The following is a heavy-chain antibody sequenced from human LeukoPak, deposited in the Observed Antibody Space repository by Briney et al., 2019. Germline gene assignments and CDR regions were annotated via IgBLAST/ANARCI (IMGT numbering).Heavy chain of an antibody. CDR1: GLTVSRTY. D-gene: IGHD1-14*01. Sequence: GGSLRLSCAASGLTVSRTYMTWVRQAPGKGLEWVASIGPTGSDRYHADSIKGRFTISRDNANNCLYLQMNSLRAEDTAVYYCATETNGRHYDYWGQGTLPTVSS. J-gene: IGHJ4*02. CDR2: IGPTGSDR. CDR3: ATETNGRHYDY. V-gene: IGHV3-21*06.